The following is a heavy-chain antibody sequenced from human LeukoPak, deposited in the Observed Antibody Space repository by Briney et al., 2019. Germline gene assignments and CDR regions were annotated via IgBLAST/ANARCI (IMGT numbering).Heavy chain of an antibody. CDR1: GFTFSSYA. J-gene: IGHJ6*04. CDR2: LSYDGSNK. D-gene: IGHD3-10*01. Sequence: GRSVTLSCSASGFTFSSYAMQGVRQAPGKELEGWAVLSYDGSNKYYADSVKGRFTISRDNSKNTLYLQMNSLRAEDTAVYYCARDLKVVRGLWPFVHYYYGMDVWGKGTTVTVSS. CDR3: ARDLKVVRGLWPFVHYYYGMDV. V-gene: IGHV3-30*04.